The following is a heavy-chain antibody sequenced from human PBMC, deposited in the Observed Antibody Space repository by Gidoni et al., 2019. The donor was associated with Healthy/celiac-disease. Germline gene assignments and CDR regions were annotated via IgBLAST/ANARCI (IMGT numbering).Heavy chain of an antibody. V-gene: IGHV4-4*02. CDR3: ASPLIAAAGTSAFDI. J-gene: IGHJ3*02. CDR2: IYHSGST. D-gene: IGHD6-13*01. Sequence: RQPPGKGLEWIGEIYHSGSTNYNPSLKSRVTISVDKSKNQFSLKLSSVTAAYTAVYYCASPLIAAAGTSAFDIWGQGTMVTVSS.